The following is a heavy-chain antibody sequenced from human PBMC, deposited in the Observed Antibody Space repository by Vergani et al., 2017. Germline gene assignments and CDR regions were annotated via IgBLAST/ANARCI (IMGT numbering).Heavy chain of an antibody. J-gene: IGHJ4*02. CDR1: GFTFSSYS. D-gene: IGHD2-2*01. CDR3: ASARLLPAAHYYFDC. V-gene: IGHV3-21*01. CDR2: ISSSSTYI. Sequence: EVQLVESGGGLVKPGGSLRLSCAASGFTFSSYSMNWVRQAPGKGLEWVSSISSSSTYIYYADSVKGRFTISRDNAKNSLYLQMNSLRAEDTAVYYCASARLLPAAHYYFDCWGQGTLVTVSS.